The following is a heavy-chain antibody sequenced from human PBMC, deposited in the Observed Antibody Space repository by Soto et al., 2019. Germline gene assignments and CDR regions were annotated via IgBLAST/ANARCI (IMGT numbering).Heavy chain of an antibody. CDR1: GDSFTSTNW. CDR2: IYYSDKT. D-gene: IGHD3-16*01. Sequence: SETLSLTCGVSGDSFTSTNWWSWVRQPPGKGLEWIGEIYYSDKTNYNPSLKSRVTMSIGRSKNQVSLKLSSVTAADTAVYYCARGDGSWGSWYGMDFWGPGTTVTVSS. CDR3: ARGDGSWGSWYGMDF. J-gene: IGHJ6*02. V-gene: IGHV4-4*02.